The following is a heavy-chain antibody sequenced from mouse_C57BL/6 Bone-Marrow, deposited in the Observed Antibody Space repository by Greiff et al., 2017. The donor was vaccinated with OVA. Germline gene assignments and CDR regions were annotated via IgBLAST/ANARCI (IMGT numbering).Heavy chain of an antibody. CDR1: GYTFTSYW. V-gene: IGHV1-64*01. Sequence: VKLQQPGAELVKPGASVKLSCKASGYTFTSYWMHWVKQRPGQGLEWIGMIHPNSGSTNYNEKFKSKATLTVDKSSSTAYMQLSSLTSEDSAVYYCARWLLRYWYFDVWGTGTTVTVSS. CDR3: ARWLLRYWYFDV. D-gene: IGHD2-3*01. J-gene: IGHJ1*03. CDR2: IHPNSGST.